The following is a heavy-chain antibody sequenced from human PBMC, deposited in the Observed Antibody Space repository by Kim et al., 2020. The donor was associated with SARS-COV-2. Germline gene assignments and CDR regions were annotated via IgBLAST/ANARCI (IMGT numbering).Heavy chain of an antibody. J-gene: IGHJ4*02. Sequence: ADSVKGRFTVYRDNSKNTLHLQLNSLRVEDRAVYYCAKDGVSGYDQYYFHHWGQGTLVTVSS. CDR3: AKDGVSGYDQYYFHH. V-gene: IGHV3-23*01. D-gene: IGHD5-12*01.